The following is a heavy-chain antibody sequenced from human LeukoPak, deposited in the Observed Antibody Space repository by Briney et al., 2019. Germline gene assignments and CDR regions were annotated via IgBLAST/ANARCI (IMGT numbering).Heavy chain of an antibody. J-gene: IGHJ4*02. CDR2: INWNGGST. D-gene: IGHD6-13*01. V-gene: IGHV3-20*04. CDR1: GFTFSSYA. Sequence: GGSLRLSCAASGFTFSSYAMTWVRQAPGKGLEWVSGINWNGGSTGYADSVKGRFTISRGNAKNSLYLQMNSLRAEDTALYYCARDLVPFVAAAGHDYWGQGTLVTVSS. CDR3: ARDLVPFVAAAGHDY.